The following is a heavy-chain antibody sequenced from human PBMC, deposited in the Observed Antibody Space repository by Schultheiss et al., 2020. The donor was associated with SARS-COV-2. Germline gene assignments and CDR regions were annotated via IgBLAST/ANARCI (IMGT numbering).Heavy chain of an antibody. CDR3: ARDHGLRSYGMDV. D-gene: IGHD3/OR15-3a*01. CDR2: IYYSGST. Sequence: SETLSLTCTVSGGSISSGGYYWSWIRQHPGKGLEWIGYIYYSGSTNYNPSLKSRVTISVDKSKNQFSLKLSSVTAADTAVYYCARDHGLRSYGMDVWGQGTTVTVSS. CDR1: GGSISSGGYY. J-gene: IGHJ6*02. V-gene: IGHV4-31*03.